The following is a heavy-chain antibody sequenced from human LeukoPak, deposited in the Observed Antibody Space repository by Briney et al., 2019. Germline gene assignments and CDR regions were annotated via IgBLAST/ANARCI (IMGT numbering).Heavy chain of an antibody. CDR3: ARGLTTVTTDY. D-gene: IGHD4-17*01. J-gene: IGHJ4*02. CDR1: GGSISSGGYY. CDR2: IYYTGRT. Sequence: PSETLSLTCTVSGGSISSGGYYWSWIRQHPGKGLEWIGHIYYTGRTYYNTSLKSRITMSVDTSKNQFSLNLSSVTAADTAVYFCARGLTTVTTDYWGQGTLVTVSS. V-gene: IGHV4-31*03.